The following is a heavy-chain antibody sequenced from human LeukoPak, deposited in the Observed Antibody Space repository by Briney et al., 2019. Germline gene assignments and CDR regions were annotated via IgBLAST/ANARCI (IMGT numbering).Heavy chain of an antibody. CDR2: ISSSSSYI. V-gene: IGHV3-21*01. D-gene: IGHD4-23*01. Sequence: GGSLRLSCAASGFTFSSYSMNWVRQAPGKGLEWVSSISSSSSYIYYADSVKGRFTISRDNAKNSLYLQMNSLRAEDTAVYYCAREETVGGDSVGFDYWGQGALVTVSS. J-gene: IGHJ4*02. CDR1: GFTFSSYS. CDR3: AREETVGGDSVGFDY.